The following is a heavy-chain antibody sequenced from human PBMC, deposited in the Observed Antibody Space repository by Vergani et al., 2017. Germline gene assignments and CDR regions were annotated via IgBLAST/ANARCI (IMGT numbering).Heavy chain of an antibody. CDR3: ARLSHGNDYFSPFDY. V-gene: IGHV4-59*01. CDR1: GGSISNYH. CDR2: ISYSGST. Sequence: QVQLQESGPGLVKPSETLSLICTVSGGSISNYHWSWIRQPPGKGLEWIGYISYSGSTSYNPSVKSRVTISVDTSKNQLSLKLSSVTAADTAIYYCARLSHGNDYFSPFDYWGQGTLVTVSS. D-gene: IGHD2/OR15-2a*01. J-gene: IGHJ4*02.